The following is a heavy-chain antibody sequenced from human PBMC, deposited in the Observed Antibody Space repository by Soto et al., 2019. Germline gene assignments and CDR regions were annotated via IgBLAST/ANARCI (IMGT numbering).Heavy chain of an antibody. CDR1: GFTFSTYS. CDR3: ARVSGTTYYYGMDV. D-gene: IGHD1-1*01. CDR2: ISSSSSTI. J-gene: IGHJ6*02. V-gene: IGHV3-48*02. Sequence: PGGSLRLSCTASGFTFSTYSMTWVRQAPGKGLERVSYISSSSSTIYYADSVKGRFTISRDNAKNSLYLQMNSLRDEDTAVYYCARVSGTTYYYGMDVWGQGTTVTVAS.